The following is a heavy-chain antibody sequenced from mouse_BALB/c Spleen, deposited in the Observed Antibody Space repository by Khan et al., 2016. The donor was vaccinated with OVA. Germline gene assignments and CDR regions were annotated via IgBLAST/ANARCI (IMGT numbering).Heavy chain of an antibody. V-gene: IGHV1S136*01. Sequence: VQLKQSGPELVKPGASVKISCQASGYSFTNYIIHWVKQKPGQGLEWIGYINPYNDGAKYNEKFKGKATLTSDKSSSTAYMELSGLTFEDSAVYYCASDYGRRFWFAHLGQGTLVTVSA. CDR2: INPYNDGA. CDR1: GYSFTNYI. CDR3: ASDYGRRFWFAH. J-gene: IGHJ3*01. D-gene: IGHD1-1*01.